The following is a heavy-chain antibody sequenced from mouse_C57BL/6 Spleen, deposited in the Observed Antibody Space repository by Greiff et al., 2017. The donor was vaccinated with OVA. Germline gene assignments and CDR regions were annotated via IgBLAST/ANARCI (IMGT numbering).Heavy chain of an antibody. CDR2: IYPGDGDT. V-gene: IGHV1-82*01. D-gene: IGHD1-1*01. CDR3: AREATVVARYFDV. Sequence: VKLMESGPELVKPGASVKISCKASGYAFSSSWMNWVKQRPGKGLEWIGRIYPGDGDTNYNGKFKGKATLTADKSSSTAYMQLSSLTSEDSAVYFCAREATVVARYFDVWGTGTTVTVSS. CDR1: GYAFSSSW. J-gene: IGHJ1*03.